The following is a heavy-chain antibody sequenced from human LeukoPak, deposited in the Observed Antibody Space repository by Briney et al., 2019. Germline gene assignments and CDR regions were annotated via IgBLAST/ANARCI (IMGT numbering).Heavy chain of an antibody. CDR3: AKDRVAVTRLGAFDI. V-gene: IGHV3-23*01. CDR1: GFTFSSYA. CDR2: ISGSGGST. D-gene: IGHD3-3*01. Sequence: GGSLRLSCAASGFTFSSYAMSWVRQAPGKGLEWVSAISGSGGSTYYADSVKGRFAISRDNSKNTLYLQMNSLRAEDTAVYYCAKDRVAVTRLGAFDIWGQGTMVTVSS. J-gene: IGHJ3*02.